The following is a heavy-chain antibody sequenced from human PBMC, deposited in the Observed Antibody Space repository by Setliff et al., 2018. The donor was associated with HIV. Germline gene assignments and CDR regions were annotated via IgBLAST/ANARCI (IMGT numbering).Heavy chain of an antibody. V-gene: IGHV1-69*05. D-gene: IGHD6-19*01. CDR3: AKSIAVASYPYDAFDI. J-gene: IGHJ3*02. CDR1: GGTFSSYA. CDR2: IITIFGTA. Sequence: ASVKVSCKASGGTFSSYAISWVRQAPGQGLEWMGGIITIFGTANYAQKFQGRVTITTDESTSTAYMELSRLSSEDTAVYYCAKSIAVASYPYDAFDIWGQGTMVTVSS.